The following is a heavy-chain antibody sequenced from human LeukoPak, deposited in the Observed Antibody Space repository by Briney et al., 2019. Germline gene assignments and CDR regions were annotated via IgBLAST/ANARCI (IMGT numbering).Heavy chain of an antibody. CDR2: ISYDGSNK. Sequence: GRSLRLSCAASGFTFSSYGMHWVRQAPGKGLEWVAVISYDGSNKYYADSVKGRFTISRDNSKNTLYLQMNSLRAEDTAVYYCVKVGYYDSSGYLDYWGQGTLVTVSS. CDR3: VKVGYYDSSGYLDY. J-gene: IGHJ4*02. V-gene: IGHV3-30*18. D-gene: IGHD3-22*01. CDR1: GFTFSSYG.